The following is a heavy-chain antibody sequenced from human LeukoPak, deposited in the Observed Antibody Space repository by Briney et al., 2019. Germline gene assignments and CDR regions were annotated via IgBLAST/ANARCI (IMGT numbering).Heavy chain of an antibody. J-gene: IGHJ4*02. CDR2: INGTAIDT. CDR1: GFSIINSA. D-gene: IGHD5-24*01. V-gene: IGHV3-23*01. Sequence: GGSLRLSCAASGFSIINSAMNWVRQAPGKGLEWVSAINGTAIDTDYADSVKGRFTISRDYSKNTLYLQMNSLRAEDTAVYYCAKHGTSGGIQFWLGDWGQGTLVTVSS. CDR3: AKHGTSGGIQFWLGD.